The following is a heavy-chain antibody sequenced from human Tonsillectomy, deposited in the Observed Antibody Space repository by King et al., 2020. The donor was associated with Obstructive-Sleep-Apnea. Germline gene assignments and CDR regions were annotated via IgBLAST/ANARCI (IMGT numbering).Heavy chain of an antibody. Sequence: VQLVESGAEVKKPGASVKVSCKASGYTFTSYGISWVRQAPGQGLEWMGWISAYNGNTNYAQNLRDRVTMTTDTSTSTAYMELRSLRSDDTAVYYCAIGPRGSGWYEIYYFDYWGQGTLVTVSS. CDR3: AIGPRGSGWYEIYYFDY. CDR1: GYTFTSYG. CDR2: ISAYNGNT. V-gene: IGHV1-18*01. J-gene: IGHJ4*02. D-gene: IGHD6-19*01.